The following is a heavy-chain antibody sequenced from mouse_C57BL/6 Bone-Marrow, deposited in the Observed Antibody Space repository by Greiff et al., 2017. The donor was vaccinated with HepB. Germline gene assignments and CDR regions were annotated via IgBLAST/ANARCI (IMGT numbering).Heavy chain of an antibody. Sequence: VKLQQSGPELVKPGASVKISCKASGYAFSSSWMNWVKQRPGKGLEWIGRIYPGDGDTNYNGKFKGKATLTADKSSSTAYMQLSSLTSEDSAVYFCARDYYGSLYYFDYWGQGTTLTVSS. J-gene: IGHJ2*01. CDR2: IYPGDGDT. CDR3: ARDYYGSLYYFDY. V-gene: IGHV1-82*01. D-gene: IGHD1-1*01. CDR1: GYAFSSSW.